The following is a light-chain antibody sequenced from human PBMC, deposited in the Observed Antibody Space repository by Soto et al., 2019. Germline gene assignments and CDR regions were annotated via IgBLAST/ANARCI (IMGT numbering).Light chain of an antibody. J-gene: IGKJ4*01. Sequence: EIVLTQSPGTLSLSPGERATLSCRASQSVSSSYLAWYQQKPGQAPRLLIYGASSRATGIPDRFSGSGSGTDFTLTISRLEPEDFAVYYCQQYGSSPWLPFGGGTKVEIK. CDR1: QSVSSSY. CDR3: QQYGSSPWLP. CDR2: GAS. V-gene: IGKV3-20*01.